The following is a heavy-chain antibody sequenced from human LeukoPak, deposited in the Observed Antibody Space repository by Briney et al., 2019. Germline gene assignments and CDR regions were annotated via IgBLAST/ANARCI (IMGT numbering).Heavy chain of an antibody. CDR1: GGSISSGDYY. V-gene: IGHV4-30-4*08. CDR2: INHSGST. J-gene: IGHJ4*02. CDR3: AREGDTTTLFLDY. D-gene: IGHD5-18*01. Sequence: PSQTLSLTCTVSGGSISSGDYYWSWIRQPPGKGLEWIGEINHSGSTNYNPSLKSRVTISVDTSKNQFSLKLSSVTAADTAVYYCAREGDTTTLFLDYWGQGTLVTVSS.